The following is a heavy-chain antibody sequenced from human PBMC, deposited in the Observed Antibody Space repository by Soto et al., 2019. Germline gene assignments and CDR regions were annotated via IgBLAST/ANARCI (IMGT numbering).Heavy chain of an antibody. CDR2: IYYSGST. CDR3: ARPYCSGGSCYPMDAFDI. V-gene: IGHV4-39*01. CDR1: GGSISSSSYY. J-gene: IGHJ3*02. D-gene: IGHD2-15*01. Sequence: SETLSLTCTVFGGSISSSSYYWGWIRPPPGKGLEWIGSIYYSGSTYYNPSLKSRVTISVDTSKNQFSLKLSSVTAADTAVYYCARPYCSGGSCYPMDAFDIWGQGTMVT.